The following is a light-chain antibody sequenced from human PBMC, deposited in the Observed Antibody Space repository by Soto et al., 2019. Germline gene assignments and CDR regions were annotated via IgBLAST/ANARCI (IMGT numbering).Light chain of an antibody. CDR2: DAS. Sequence: DIQMTQSPPTLSASVGDRVTITCWASQSIGSWLAWYQQKPGEAPKSLIYDASTLEAGVPSRFSGSGSGTEFTLTISSLQPEDFATYYCQQYDSYSPTFGQGTKVE. V-gene: IGKV1-5*01. CDR3: QQYDSYSPT. CDR1: QSIGSW. J-gene: IGKJ1*01.